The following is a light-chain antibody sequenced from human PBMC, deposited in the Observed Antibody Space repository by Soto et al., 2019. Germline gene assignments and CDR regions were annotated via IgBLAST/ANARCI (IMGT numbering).Light chain of an antibody. Sequence: DIVMTQSPDSLAVSLGERATNNCKSSQSVLKRSNNKNYLAWYQVKPGQPPKLLIYWASTRESGVPDRFSGSGSGTDFTLTISGLQAEDVAVYYCQQYYGAPYAFGQGTKLEI. CDR3: QQYYGAPYA. V-gene: IGKV4-1*01. J-gene: IGKJ2*01. CDR2: WAS. CDR1: QSVLKRSNNKNY.